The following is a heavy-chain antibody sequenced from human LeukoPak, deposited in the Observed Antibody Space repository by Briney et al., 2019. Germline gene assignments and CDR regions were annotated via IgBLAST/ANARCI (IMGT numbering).Heavy chain of an antibody. CDR3: ARGRGYCSGGSCLSYYYYYGMDD. CDR2: IWYDGSNK. J-gene: IGHJ6*02. CDR1: GFTFSSYA. V-gene: IGHV3-33*08. Sequence: PGGSLRLSCAASGFTFSSYAMSWVRQAPGKGLEWVAVIWYDGSNKYYAGSVKGRFTISRDNSKNTLYLQMNSLRAEDTAVYYCARGRGYCSGGSCLSYYYYYGMDDWGQGTTVTVYS. D-gene: IGHD2-15*01.